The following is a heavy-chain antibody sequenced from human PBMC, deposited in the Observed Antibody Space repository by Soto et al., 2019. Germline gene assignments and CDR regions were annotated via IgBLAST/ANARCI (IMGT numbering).Heavy chain of an antibody. CDR2: ISGSGGST. CDR1: GFTFSTYA. J-gene: IGHJ4*02. Sequence: GGSLRLSCAASGFTFSTYALSWVRQAPGKGLEWVSAISGSGGSTYYADSVKGRFTISRDNSKNTLYLQMNSLRAEDTAVYYCAKDKGITGTTWDYWGQGTLVTVSS. CDR3: AKDKGITGTTWDY. D-gene: IGHD1-7*01. V-gene: IGHV3-23*01.